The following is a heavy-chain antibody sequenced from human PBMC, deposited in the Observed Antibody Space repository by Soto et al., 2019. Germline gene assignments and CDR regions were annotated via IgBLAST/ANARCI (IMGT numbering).Heavy chain of an antibody. CDR2: IRTKSYGEST. CDR3: ARGRFCGSASCYGAF. J-gene: IGHJ4*02. D-gene: IGHD2-2*01. V-gene: IGHV3-49*03. CDR1: GFTFGDFA. Sequence: GGSLRLSCTASGFTFGDFAMSWFRQAPGKGLEWVGFIRTKSYGESTEYAASVKGRFTISRDDSKSIAYLQMDSLQSEDTAVYFCARGRFCGSASCYGAFWGQGTLVTVSS.